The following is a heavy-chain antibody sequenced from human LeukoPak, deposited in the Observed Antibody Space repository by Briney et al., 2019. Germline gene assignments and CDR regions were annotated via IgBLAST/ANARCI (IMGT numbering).Heavy chain of an antibody. D-gene: IGHD1-26*01. V-gene: IGHV3-30*02. CDR2: IRYDGSNK. CDR1: GFTFSSYG. J-gene: IGHJ5*02. CDR3: ARSGSYGKTTHTRWFDP. Sequence: GGSLRLSCAASGFTFSSYGMHWVRQAPGKGLEWVAFIRYDGSNKYYADSVKGRFTISRDNSKNTLYLQMNSLRAEDTAVYYCARSGSYGKTTHTRWFDPWGQGTLVTVSS.